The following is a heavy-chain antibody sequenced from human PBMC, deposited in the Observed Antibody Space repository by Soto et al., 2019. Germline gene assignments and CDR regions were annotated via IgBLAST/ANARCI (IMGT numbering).Heavy chain of an antibody. CDR1: GGSISSCGYY. J-gene: IGHJ4*02. Sequence: PSETLSLTCTVSGGSISSCGYYWSWIRQPPGKGLEWIGYIYYSGSTNYNPSLKSRVTISVDTSKNQFSLKLSSVTAADTAVYYCASDRLGSDYWGQGTLVTVSS. D-gene: IGHD3-10*01. V-gene: IGHV4-61*08. CDR3: ASDRLGSDY. CDR2: IYYSGST.